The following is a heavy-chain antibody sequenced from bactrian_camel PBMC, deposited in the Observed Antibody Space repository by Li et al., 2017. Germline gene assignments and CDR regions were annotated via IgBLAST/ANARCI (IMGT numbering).Heavy chain of an antibody. D-gene: IGHD1*01. Sequence: VQLVESGGGSVQAGGSLTLSCTASGNTAGINCMAWFRQGLQNEREGLAARYSGSGDIRYADSVRGRLTISQDKKTLYLHQSDLRPEDSGTYYCAAGFQLGGRCRLGQTFYSTGARGPRSPSPQ. CDR3: AAGFQLGGRCRLGQTFYST. CDR1: GNTAGINC. V-gene: IGHV3S54*01. J-gene: IGHJ4*01. CDR2: RYSGSGDI.